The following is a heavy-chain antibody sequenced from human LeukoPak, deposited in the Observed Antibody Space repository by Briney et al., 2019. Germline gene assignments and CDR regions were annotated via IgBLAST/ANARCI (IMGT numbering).Heavy chain of an antibody. CDR3: AGTYYDFWSGYPRANNWFDP. V-gene: IGHV4-39*01. CDR2: IYYSGST. CDR1: GGSLSSSRYY. J-gene: IGHJ5*02. D-gene: IGHD3-3*01. Sequence: PSETLSLTCTVSGGSLSSSRYYWGWIRQPPGKGLEWIGSIYYSGSTYYKPSLTSGVTISVDTSKNQFSLKLSSVTAADTAVYYCAGTYYDFWSGYPRANNWFDPWGQGTLVTVSS.